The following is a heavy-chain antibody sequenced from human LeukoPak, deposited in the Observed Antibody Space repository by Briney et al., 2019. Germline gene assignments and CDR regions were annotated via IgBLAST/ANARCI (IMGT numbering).Heavy chain of an antibody. D-gene: IGHD3-22*01. Sequence: SETLSLTCTVSGYSISSGYYWGWNRQPPGKGLEWIGSIYHSGSTYQNPSLKSRVTISVDTSKNQFSLKLSSVTAADTAVYYCTRGSIAYYYMDVWGKGTTVTISS. CDR2: IYHSGST. V-gene: IGHV4-38-2*02. CDR1: GYSISSGYY. J-gene: IGHJ6*03. CDR3: TRGSIAYYYMDV.